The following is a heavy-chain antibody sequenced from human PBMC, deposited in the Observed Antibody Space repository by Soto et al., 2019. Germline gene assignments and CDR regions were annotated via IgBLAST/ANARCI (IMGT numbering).Heavy chain of an antibody. CDR2: ISGSGGST. CDR1: GFTFSSYA. Sequence: GGSLRLSCAASGFTFSSYAMSWVRQAPGKGLEWVSAISGSGGSTYYADSVKGRFPISRDNSKNTLYLQMNSLRAEDTAVYYCAKEPLPYMITFGGVIVTQALDYWGQGTLVTVSS. CDR3: AKEPLPYMITFGGVIVTQALDY. V-gene: IGHV3-23*01. J-gene: IGHJ4*02. D-gene: IGHD3-16*02.